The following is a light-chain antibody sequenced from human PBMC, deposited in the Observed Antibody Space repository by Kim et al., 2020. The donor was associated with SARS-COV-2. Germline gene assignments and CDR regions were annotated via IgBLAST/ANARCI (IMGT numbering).Light chain of an antibody. CDR3: QVWENSRDHVV. V-gene: IGLV3-21*02. CDR1: KVGRQN. J-gene: IGLJ2*01. Sequence: SYELTQPPSVSVAPGQTATITCEGDKVGRQNVHWYQQKSGQAPVLVVYDDSDRPSGIPERFSGSNSGNTATLTISRVEVGDEADYYCQVWENSRDHVVFDGGTQLTVL. CDR2: DDS.